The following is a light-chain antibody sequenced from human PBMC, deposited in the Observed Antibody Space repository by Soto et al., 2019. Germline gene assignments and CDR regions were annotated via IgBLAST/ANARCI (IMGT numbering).Light chain of an antibody. CDR2: KAS. J-gene: IGKJ1*01. CDR3: QQYDSYPWT. CDR1: QSISSW. Sequence: DIQMTQSPSTLSASVGDRVTITCRASQSISSWLAWYQQKPGKAPNLLIYKASSLASGVPSRFSGSGSVTEFTLTSSSLQPDDYATYYCQQYDSYPWTFGLGTKVES. V-gene: IGKV1-5*03.